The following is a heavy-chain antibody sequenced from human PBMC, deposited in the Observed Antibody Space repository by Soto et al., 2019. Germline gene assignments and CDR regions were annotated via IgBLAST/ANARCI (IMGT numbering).Heavy chain of an antibody. CDR3: ARVCGGDCGNAFDV. J-gene: IGHJ3*01. CDR2: ISFDSRDK. D-gene: IGHD2-21*02. V-gene: IGHV3-33*05. CDR1: GFTFSAYG. Sequence: QVQLVESGGGVVQPGRSLRLSCAASGFTFSAYGIHWVRQAPGKGLEWVAPISFDSRDKLYVDSMNGRLTISRENSRNRVYLQMDSLRAEDAAVYHCARVCGGDCGNAFDVWGQGTVVAVSP.